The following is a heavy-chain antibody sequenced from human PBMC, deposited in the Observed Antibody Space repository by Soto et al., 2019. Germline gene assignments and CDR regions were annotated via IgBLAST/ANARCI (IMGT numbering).Heavy chain of an antibody. CDR3: ARDSGELPYFDY. Sequence: GGSLRLSCAASGFTFSSYGMHWVCQAPGKGLEWVAVIWYDGSNKYYADSVKGRFTISRDNSKNTLYLQMNSLRAEDTAVYYCARDSGELPYFDYWGQGTLVTVSS. CDR1: GFTFSSYG. J-gene: IGHJ4*02. CDR2: IWYDGSNK. D-gene: IGHD1-26*01. V-gene: IGHV3-33*01.